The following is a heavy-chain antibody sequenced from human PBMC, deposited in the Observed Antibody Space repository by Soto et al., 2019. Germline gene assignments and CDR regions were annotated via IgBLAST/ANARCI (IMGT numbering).Heavy chain of an antibody. Sequence: SVKVSCKAFGGTFSSYTISWVRQAPGQGVEWMGRIIPILGIANYAQQFQGRVTITADKSTSTAYMELSSLRAEDTAVYYCARLTYYYDSSCFWFDPWGQGTLVTVSS. V-gene: IGHV1-69*02. J-gene: IGHJ5*02. CDR3: ARLTYYYDSSCFWFDP. D-gene: IGHD3-22*01. CDR2: IIPILGIA. CDR1: GGTFSSYT.